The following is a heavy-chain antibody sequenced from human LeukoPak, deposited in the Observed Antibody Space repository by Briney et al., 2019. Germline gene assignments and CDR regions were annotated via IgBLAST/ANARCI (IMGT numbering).Heavy chain of an antibody. CDR2: ISSNGGST. D-gene: IGHD4-17*01. CDR3: AKDKFGDYAGGMDV. J-gene: IGHJ6*02. Sequence: PGGSLRLSCAASGFTFSTYAIHWVRQAPGKGLEYVSGISSNGGSTYYANSVKGRFTISRDNAKNSLYLQMNSLRAEDTALYYCAKDKFGDYAGGMDVWGQGTTVTVSS. CDR1: GFTFSTYA. V-gene: IGHV3-64*01.